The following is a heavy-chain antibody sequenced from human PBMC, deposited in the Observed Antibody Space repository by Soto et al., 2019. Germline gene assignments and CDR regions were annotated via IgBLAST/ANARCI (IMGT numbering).Heavy chain of an antibody. Sequence: HERLVESGGGVVQPGGSLRLSCEASIVTFSYYGMHWVRQAPGKGLEWVAVIWSDGNNKVYADSVKGRFSVSRDNSKNTLYLQMNSLRAEDTAVYYCARFRMPNSDYEPSWYWGEGALVIVS. CDR3: ARFRMPNSDYEPSWY. V-gene: IGHV3-33*01. CDR2: IWSDGNNK. D-gene: IGHD5-12*01. CDR1: IVTFSYYG. J-gene: IGHJ4*02.